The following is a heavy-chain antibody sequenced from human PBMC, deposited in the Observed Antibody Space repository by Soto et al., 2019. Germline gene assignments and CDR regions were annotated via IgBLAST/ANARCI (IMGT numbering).Heavy chain of an antibody. CDR1: GGSISNYY. V-gene: IGHV4-59*08. CDR3: ARRYGGAVDY. Sequence: SETLSLTCTVSGGSISNYYWSWIRQPPGKGLEWIGYIYFNGSTNYNPSLKSRVTLSVDTSKNQFSLKLSSVTAADTAVYYCARRYGGAVDYWGQGTLVTVSS. D-gene: IGHD3-10*01. J-gene: IGHJ4*02. CDR2: IYFNGST.